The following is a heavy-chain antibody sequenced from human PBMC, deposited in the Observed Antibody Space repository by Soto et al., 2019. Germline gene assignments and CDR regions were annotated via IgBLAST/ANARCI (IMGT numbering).Heavy chain of an antibody. CDR1: GGTFSTYA. Sequence: QVQLVQSGAEVKKPESSVKVSCKAPGGTFSTYAISWVRQSPGQGLEWMGGIIPMFGTANYAQRFPDRVTLTADEATNTVYMELSSLRSEDTDVYSCASGIQLWLRRINSGYSGWGQGTLVTVSS. D-gene: IGHD5-18*01. CDR2: IIPMFGTA. V-gene: IGHV1-69*12. J-gene: IGHJ4*02. CDR3: ASGIQLWLRRINSGYSG.